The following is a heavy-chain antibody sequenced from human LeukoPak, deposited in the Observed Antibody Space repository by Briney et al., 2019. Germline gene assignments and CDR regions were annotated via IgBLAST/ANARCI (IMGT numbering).Heavy chain of an antibody. CDR3: ARDSILGAPYTDY. V-gene: IGHV1-18*01. J-gene: IGHJ4*02. Sequence: ASVKVSCKASGYIFTTYGISWVRQAPGQGLEWLGWIGDHNGNPDYAEKFQGRVTLTTDPSTSTAYMELTSLRSDDTAVYYCARDSILGAPYTDYWGQGTLVTVSS. CDR2: IGDHNGNP. CDR1: GYIFTTYG. D-gene: IGHD2-21*01.